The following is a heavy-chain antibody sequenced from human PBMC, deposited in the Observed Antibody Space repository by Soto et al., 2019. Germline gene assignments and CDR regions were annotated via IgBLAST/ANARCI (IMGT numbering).Heavy chain of an antibody. J-gene: IGHJ3*01. V-gene: IGHV3-23*01. CDR3: AKETSPNTYYTFDF. D-gene: IGHD1-26*01. Sequence: GGSLRLSCTASGFTFSTYAMSWVRQAPGEGLEWVSSISESGVYTDYADSVKGRFTISRDNSKNTLYVQMTSLRAEDTAVYYCAKETSPNTYYTFDFWGQGTMVTVSS. CDR2: ISESGVYT. CDR1: GFTFSTYA.